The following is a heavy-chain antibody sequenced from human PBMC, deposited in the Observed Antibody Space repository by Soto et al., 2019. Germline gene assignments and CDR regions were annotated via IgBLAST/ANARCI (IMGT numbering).Heavy chain of an antibody. D-gene: IGHD2-15*01. Sequence: QVQLVESGGGVVQPGRSLRLSCAASGFTFSNYAMYWVRQAPGKGLEWVAVISYDGNNKYYADSVKGRFTISRDNSKKKSYLQMKRPRTEDTAVYYCARAGCDGGTCYTLVGLRYGMDVWGQGTTVNVS. CDR2: ISYDGNNK. J-gene: IGHJ6*02. CDR1: GFTFSNYA. CDR3: ARAGCDGGTCYTLVGLRYGMDV. V-gene: IGHV3-30-3*01.